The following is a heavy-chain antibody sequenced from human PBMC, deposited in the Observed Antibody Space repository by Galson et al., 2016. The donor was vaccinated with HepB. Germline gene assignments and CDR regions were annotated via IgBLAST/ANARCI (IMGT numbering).Heavy chain of an antibody. V-gene: IGHV3-48*02. CDR2: ISSSGSAT. J-gene: IGHJ4*02. CDR1: GFTFSSYS. D-gene: IGHD3-10*01. CDR3: ARRPPMVPRDPSDY. Sequence: ETLRLSCAASGFTFSSYSMNWVRQAPGKGLEWVSYISSSGSATYYADSVKGRFTISRDNAKNSLYLQMNSLRDEDTAVYYCARRPPMVPRDPSDYWGQGTL.